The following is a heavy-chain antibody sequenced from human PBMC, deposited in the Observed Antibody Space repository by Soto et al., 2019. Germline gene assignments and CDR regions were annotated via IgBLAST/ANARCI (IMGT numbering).Heavy chain of an antibody. D-gene: IGHD3-22*01. J-gene: IGHJ6*02. V-gene: IGHV4-34*01. CDR3: ARDRYYYDSSGYYYPYYYYGMDV. CDR2: INHSGST. Sequence: PSETLSLTCAVYGGSFSGYYWSWIRQPPGKGLEWIGEINHSGSTNYNPSLKSRVTISVDTSKNQFSLKLSSVTAADTAVYYCARDRYYYDSSGYYYPYYYYGMDVWGPGTTLTGSS. CDR1: GGSFSGYY.